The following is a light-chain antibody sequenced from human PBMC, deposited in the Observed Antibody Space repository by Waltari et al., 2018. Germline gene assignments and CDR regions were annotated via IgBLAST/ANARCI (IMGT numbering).Light chain of an antibody. CDR2: AAS. CDR1: QGISNS. V-gene: IGKV1-NL1*01. J-gene: IGKJ1*01. Sequence: DIQMTQSPSSLSASVGDRVTITCRASQGISNSLVWYQQKPGKAPKLLLYAASRLESGVPSRFSDSGSGTDYTLTISSLQPEDFATYYCQQYYSAGTFGQGTKVEI. CDR3: QQYYSAGT.